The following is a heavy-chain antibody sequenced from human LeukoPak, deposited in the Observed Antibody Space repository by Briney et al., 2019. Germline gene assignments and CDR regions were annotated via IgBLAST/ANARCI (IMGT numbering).Heavy chain of an antibody. Sequence: GASVKVSCKASGFTFSSSAVQWVRQARGQRLEWIGWIVVGSGKTNYAQKFQERVTITRDMSTSTAYMELSSLRSEDTAVYYCAADGGILTGYYKFDYWGKGTLVTVSS. V-gene: IGHV1-58*01. CDR2: IVVGSGKT. CDR1: GFTFSSSA. D-gene: IGHD3-9*01. J-gene: IGHJ4*02. CDR3: AADGGILTGYYKFDY.